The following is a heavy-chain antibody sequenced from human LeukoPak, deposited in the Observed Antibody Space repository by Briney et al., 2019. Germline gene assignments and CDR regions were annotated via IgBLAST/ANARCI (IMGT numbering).Heavy chain of an antibody. CDR1: GYTFPSYG. D-gene: IGHD2-2*01. Sequence: ASVKVSCKASGYTFPSYGISWVRQAPGQGLEWMGWISAYNGNTNYAQKLQGRVTMTTDTSTSTAYMELRSPRSDDTAVYYCARDFYGIVVVPAAKGDAFDIWGQGTMVTVSS. J-gene: IGHJ3*02. CDR2: ISAYNGNT. CDR3: ARDFYGIVVVPAAKGDAFDI. V-gene: IGHV1-18*01.